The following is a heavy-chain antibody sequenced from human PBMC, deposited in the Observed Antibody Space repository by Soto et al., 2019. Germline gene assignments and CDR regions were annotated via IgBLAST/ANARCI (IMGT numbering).Heavy chain of an antibody. Sequence: QVQLVESGGGVVQPGRSLRLSCAASGFTFSSYGMHWVRQAPGKGLEWVAVIWYDGSNKYYADSVKGRFTISRDNSKNTLYLQMNSLRAEDTAVYYCARGIFGVVPYYYYYYMDVWGKGTTVTVSS. D-gene: IGHD3-3*01. J-gene: IGHJ6*03. CDR2: IWYDGSNK. CDR1: GFTFSSYG. CDR3: ARGIFGVVPYYYYYYMDV. V-gene: IGHV3-33*01.